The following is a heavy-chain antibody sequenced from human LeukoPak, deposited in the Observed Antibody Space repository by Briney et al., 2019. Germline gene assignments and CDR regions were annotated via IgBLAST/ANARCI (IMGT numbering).Heavy chain of an antibody. V-gene: IGHV4-34*01. CDR2: ISHRGSP. J-gene: IGHJ4*02. Sequence: PSETLSLTCAVYGGSFTGYYWSWIRQPPEKRLEWMGEISHRGSPNYTPSLKTRVPISVYTSKNQFALKLTSVTAADTAVYYCARGRRQLVRSWGYWGKGTLVTVSS. D-gene: IGHD6-13*01. CDR1: GGSFTGYY. CDR3: ARGRRQLVRSWGY.